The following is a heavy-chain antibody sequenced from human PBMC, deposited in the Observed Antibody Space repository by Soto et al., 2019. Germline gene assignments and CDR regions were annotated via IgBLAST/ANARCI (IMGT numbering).Heavy chain of an antibody. CDR1: GYTFTSYG. J-gene: IGHJ6*02. CDR2: ISAYNGNT. D-gene: IGHD2-2*01. CDR3: AREGYCISTSCRHYDSYAMDV. V-gene: IGHV1-18*01. Sequence: QVQLVQSGAEVKKPGASVKVSCKASGYTFTSYGISWLRQAPGQGLEWMGWISAYNGNTNYAQKLQGRVTMTTDTSTNTAYMEIRSLRSDDTAVYYCAREGYCISTSCRHYDSYAMDVWGQGTTVTVSS.